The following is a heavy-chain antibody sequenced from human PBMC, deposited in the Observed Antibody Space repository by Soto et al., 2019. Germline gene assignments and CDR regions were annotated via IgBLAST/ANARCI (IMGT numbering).Heavy chain of an antibody. CDR3: ARQDGYNQNFDY. Sequence: PGESLKISCKGSGYSFTSYWISWVRQMPGKGLEWMGRIDPSDSYTNYSPSFQGHVTISADKSISTAYLQWSSLKASDTAMYYCARQDGYNQNFDYWGQGTLVTVSS. CDR1: GYSFTSYW. CDR2: IDPSDSYT. V-gene: IGHV5-10-1*01. D-gene: IGHD5-12*01. J-gene: IGHJ4*02.